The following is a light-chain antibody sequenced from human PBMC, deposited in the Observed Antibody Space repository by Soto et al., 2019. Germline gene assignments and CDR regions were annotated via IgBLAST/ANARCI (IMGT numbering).Light chain of an antibody. CDR3: QQYNNWPRT. CDR1: QSIGNS. Sequence: EIVMTQSPATLSVSPGERATLSCRASQSIGNSLAWYQQRPGQPPRLLIYNTYTRATDVPASFSGSGSGTEFTLTITSLQSEDFAVYYCQQYNNWPRTFGQGTRVEIQ. CDR2: NTY. J-gene: IGKJ1*01. V-gene: IGKV3-15*01.